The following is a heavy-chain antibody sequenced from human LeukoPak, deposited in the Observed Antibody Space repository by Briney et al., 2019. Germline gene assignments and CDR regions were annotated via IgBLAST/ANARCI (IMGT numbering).Heavy chain of an antibody. CDR1: GFTFSGFW. CDR3: ARDREISYSSGWLLAY. J-gene: IGHJ4*02. D-gene: IGHD6-19*01. Sequence: GGSLRLSCAVSGFTFSGFWMSWSRQAPGKGLEWVASINSDGSEGYYADVVKGRFSISRDNAKNSLYLQMNSLRAEDTAVYYCARDREISYSSGWLLAYWGQGTLVTVSS. V-gene: IGHV3-7*01. CDR2: INSDGSEG.